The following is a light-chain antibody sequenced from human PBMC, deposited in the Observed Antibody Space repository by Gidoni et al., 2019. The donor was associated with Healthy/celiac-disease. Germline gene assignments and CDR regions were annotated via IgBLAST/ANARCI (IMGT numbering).Light chain of an antibody. CDR3: AAWDDSLNGGV. V-gene: IGLV1-44*01. CDR2: SNN. J-gene: IGLJ2*01. CDR1: SSNIGSNT. Sequence: QSVLTQPPSASGTTGQRVTISCSGSSSNIGSNTVNWYQQLPGTAPKLLIYSNNQRTSGVPDRFSGSKSGTSASLAISGLQSEDEADYYCAAWDDSLNGGVFGGGTKLTVL.